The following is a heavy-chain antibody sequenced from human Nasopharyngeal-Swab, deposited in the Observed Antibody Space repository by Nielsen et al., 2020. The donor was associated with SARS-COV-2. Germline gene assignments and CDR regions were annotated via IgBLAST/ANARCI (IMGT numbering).Heavy chain of an antibody. J-gene: IGHJ6*02. Sequence: LRLSCTVSGGSVSSESYYWTWVRQPPGKGLDWIGYIYYSGSSSYNPSLKSRVTISVDMSKNQFSLKLTSVTAADTAVYYCARDTVHYGMDVWGQGTTVTVSS. V-gene: IGHV4-61*01. CDR1: GGSVSSESYY. CDR3: ARDTVHYGMDV. D-gene: IGHD4-11*01. CDR2: IYYSGSS.